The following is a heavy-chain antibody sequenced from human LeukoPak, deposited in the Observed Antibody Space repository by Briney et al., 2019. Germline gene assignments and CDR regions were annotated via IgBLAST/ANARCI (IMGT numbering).Heavy chain of an antibody. CDR1: GDSISSGDYY. J-gene: IGHJ5*02. Sequence: SETLSLTCTVSGDSISSGDYYWSWIRQPPGKGLEWIGEINHSGSTNYNPSLKSRVTISVDTSKNQFSLKLSSVTAADTAVYYCARGSSWYDNWFDPWGQGTLVTVSS. D-gene: IGHD6-13*01. CDR2: INHSGST. CDR3: ARGSSWYDNWFDP. V-gene: IGHV4-39*07.